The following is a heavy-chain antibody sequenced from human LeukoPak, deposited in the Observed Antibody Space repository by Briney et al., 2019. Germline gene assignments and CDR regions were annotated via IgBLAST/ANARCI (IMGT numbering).Heavy chain of an antibody. CDR1: GGSISSYY. V-gene: IGHV4-4*09. CDR2: IYTSGST. J-gene: IGHJ4*02. D-gene: IGHD3/OR15-3a*01. CDR3: ARHEGDWTYYFDY. Sequence: SETLSLTCTVSGGSISSYYWSWIRQPPGKGLEWIGYIYTSGSTNYNPSLKSRVTISVDTSKNQFSLKLSSVTAADTAVYYCARHEGDWTYYFDYWGQGTLVTVSS.